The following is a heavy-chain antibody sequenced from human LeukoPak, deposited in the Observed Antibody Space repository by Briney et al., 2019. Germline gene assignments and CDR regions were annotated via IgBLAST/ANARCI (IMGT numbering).Heavy chain of an antibody. Sequence: GGSLRLSCAASGFALTSYSMNWVRQAPGKGLEWISHLSAAGRTIYYADSVQGRFLIFRDTAKNTVSLQMGSLRADDTAVYYCARGGYTYGLDSWGQGVLGVVSS. CDR3: ARGGYTYGLDS. CDR1: GFALTSYS. CDR2: LSAAGRTI. J-gene: IGHJ4*02. V-gene: IGHV3-48*01. D-gene: IGHD5-18*01.